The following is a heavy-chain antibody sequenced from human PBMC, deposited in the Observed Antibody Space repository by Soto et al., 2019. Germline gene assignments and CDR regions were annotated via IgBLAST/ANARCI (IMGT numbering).Heavy chain of an antibody. D-gene: IGHD3-22*01. V-gene: IGHV4-34*01. J-gene: IGHJ4*02. CDR1: GGSFRGFY. CDR3: ARSFYYENSGYPD. Sequence: KPSETLSLTCGVDGGSFRGFYRSWIRQPPGMGLEWIGEVDQSGRTNYNPSLKSQVTISVDTSEKQFSLKLSSVTAADTAVYYCARSFYYENSGYPDWGPGILVTVSS. CDR2: VDQSGRT.